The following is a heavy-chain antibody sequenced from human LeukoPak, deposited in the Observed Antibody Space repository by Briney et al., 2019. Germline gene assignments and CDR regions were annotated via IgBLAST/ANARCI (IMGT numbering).Heavy chain of an antibody. D-gene: IGHD3-16*02. V-gene: IGHV4-39*07. J-gene: IGHJ4*02. CDR2: IYYSGST. Sequence: SETLSLTCTVSGGSISSSSYYWGWIRQPPGKGLEWIGSIYYSGSTYYNPSLKSRVNISVDTSKNQFSLKLSSVTAADTAVYYCASPGYDYVWESYPQPFDYWGQGTLVTVSS. CDR1: GGSISSSSYY. CDR3: ASPGYDYVWESYPQPFDY.